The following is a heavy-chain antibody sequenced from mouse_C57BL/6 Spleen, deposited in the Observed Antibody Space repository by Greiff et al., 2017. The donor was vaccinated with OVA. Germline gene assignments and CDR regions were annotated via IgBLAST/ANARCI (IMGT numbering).Heavy chain of an antibody. J-gene: IGHJ4*01. Sequence: VQLQQSGPELVKPGASVKISCKASGYTFTDYYMNWVKQSHGKSLEWIGDINPNNGGTSYNQKFKGKATLTVDQSSSTAYMELRSLTSEDSADYYSARGYGYYVKAMDYWGKGTSVTVSS. CDR1: GYTFTDYY. CDR3: ARGYGYYVKAMDY. V-gene: IGHV1-26*01. CDR2: INPNNGGT. D-gene: IGHD2-3*01.